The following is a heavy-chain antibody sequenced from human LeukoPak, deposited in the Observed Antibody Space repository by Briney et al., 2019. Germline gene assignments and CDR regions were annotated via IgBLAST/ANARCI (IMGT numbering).Heavy chain of an antibody. CDR2: MNPNSGNT. D-gene: IGHD2-2*02. J-gene: IGHJ4*02. V-gene: IGHV1-8*01. CDR3: ARGTPYCSSASCYNY. Sequence: ASVKVSCKASGYTFSSFDINWVRQAPGQGFEWMGWMNPNSGNTGYAQKFQGRVTMTRDTSTSTAYMELSSLRSEGTAVYYCARGTPYCSSASCYNYWGQGTLVTVSP. CDR1: GYTFSSFD.